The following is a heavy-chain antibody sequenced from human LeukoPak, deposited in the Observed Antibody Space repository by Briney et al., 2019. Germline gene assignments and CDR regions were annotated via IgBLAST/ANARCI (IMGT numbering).Heavy chain of an antibody. D-gene: IGHD3-3*01. J-gene: IGHJ3*02. CDR1: GFTFSSYA. V-gene: IGHV3-23*01. CDR2: ISGSGGST. Sequence: HSGGSLRLSCAASGFTFSSYAMSWVRQAPGKGLEWVSAISGSGGSTYYADSVKGRFTISRDNSKNTLYLQMNSLRAEDTALYYCAKDLTFWRSGYPPGDAFDIWGQGTMVTVSS. CDR3: AKDLTFWRSGYPPGDAFDI.